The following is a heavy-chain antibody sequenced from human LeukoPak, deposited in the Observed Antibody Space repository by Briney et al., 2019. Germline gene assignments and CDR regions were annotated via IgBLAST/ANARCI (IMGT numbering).Heavy chain of an antibody. Sequence: ASVKVSCKASGYTFTSYAMNWVRQAPGQGLEWMGWINTNTGNPTYAQGFTGRFVFSLDTSVSTAYLQISSLKAEDTAVYYCARQSKRWLQYYYYYMDVWGKGTTVTVSS. CDR3: ARQSKRWLQYYYYYMDV. V-gene: IGHV7-4-1*02. CDR2: INTNTGNP. D-gene: IGHD5-24*01. J-gene: IGHJ6*03. CDR1: GYTFTSYA.